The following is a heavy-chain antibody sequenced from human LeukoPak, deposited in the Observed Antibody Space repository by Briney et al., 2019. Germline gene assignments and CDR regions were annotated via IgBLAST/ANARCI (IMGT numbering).Heavy chain of an antibody. CDR2: IRSTI. V-gene: IGHV3-48*02. J-gene: IGHJ4*02. D-gene: IGHD5-12*01. CDR1: GFTFSSYS. CDR3: ARCGYGGYEFDY. Sequence: GGSLRLSCAASGFTFSSYSMSWVRQAPGKGLEWVSYIRSTIYYADSVKGRFITYRDNAKNSVYLQLNSLRDGDTAVYYCARCGYGGYEFDYWGQGTLVTVSS.